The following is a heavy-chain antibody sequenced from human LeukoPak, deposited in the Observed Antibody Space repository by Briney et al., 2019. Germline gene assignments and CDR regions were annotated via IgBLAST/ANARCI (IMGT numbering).Heavy chain of an antibody. J-gene: IGHJ5*02. CDR2: IYSGGYT. D-gene: IGHD5/OR15-5a*01. CDR3: TRNVASSPTIHWFDP. Sequence: GGSLRLSCAASGLTVSSNYMNWVRQAPGKGLEWVSVIYSGGYTYYADSVKGRFTISRDNSKNTLYLQMSGLRDEDTAVYYCTRNVASSPTIHWFDPWGQGTLVTVSS. V-gene: IGHV3-53*01. CDR1: GLTVSSNY.